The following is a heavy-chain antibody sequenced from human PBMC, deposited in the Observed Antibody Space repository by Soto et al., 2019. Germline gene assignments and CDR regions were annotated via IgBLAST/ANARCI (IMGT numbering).Heavy chain of an antibody. Sequence: QVQLVESGGGVVQPGRSLRLSCAASGFTFRNHAMHWVRQAPGKGLEWVGLIWYDGTSKYYEDSVKGRFTISRDNSKNTLYLKMNSLRVEDTAIYYCARDQGVVIIKDHWGQGTLVTVSS. V-gene: IGHV3-33*08. J-gene: IGHJ4*02. CDR2: IWYDGTSK. CDR3: ARDQGVVIIKDH. CDR1: GFTFRNHA. D-gene: IGHD6-6*01.